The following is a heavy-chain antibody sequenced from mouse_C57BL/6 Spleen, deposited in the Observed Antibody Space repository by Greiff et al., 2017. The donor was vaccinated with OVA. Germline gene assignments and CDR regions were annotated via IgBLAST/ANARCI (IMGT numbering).Heavy chain of an antibody. J-gene: IGHJ3*01. Sequence: VQLKQSGPGLVKPSQSLSLTCSVTGYSITSGYYWNWIRQFPGNKLEWMGYISYDGSNNYNPSLKNRISITRDTSKNQFFLKLNSVTTEDTATYYCARGGGELAYWGQGTLVTVSA. CDR2: ISYDGSN. V-gene: IGHV3-6*01. CDR1: GYSITSGYY. CDR3: ARGGGELAY.